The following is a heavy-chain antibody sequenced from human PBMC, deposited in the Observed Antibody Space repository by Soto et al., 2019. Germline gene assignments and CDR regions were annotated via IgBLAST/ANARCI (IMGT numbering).Heavy chain of an antibody. D-gene: IGHD6-25*01. Sequence: QVQLVQSEGELRQPGASVTVSCRASGYTFTSYGIIWVRQAPGQGLEWMGYISPNSGATTYAQNLQGRLTLTTDTSTSAAYMELRSLRSDHTAIYYCVREMWTRSGPQNFFDYCGVGALGTVSS. CDR1: GYTFTSYG. V-gene: IGHV1-18*01. CDR3: VREMWTRSGPQNFFDY. CDR2: ISPNSGAT. J-gene: IGHJ4*02.